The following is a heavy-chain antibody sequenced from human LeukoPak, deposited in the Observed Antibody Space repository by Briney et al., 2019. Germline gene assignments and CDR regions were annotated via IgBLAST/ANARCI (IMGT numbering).Heavy chain of an antibody. CDR2: IYYSGST. J-gene: IGHJ3*02. CDR3: ARYIVSYPHDAFDI. Sequence: SETLSLTCTVSGGSISSYYWSWIRQPPGKGLEWIGYIYYSGSTSYNPSLKSRVTISVDTSKKQFSLKVRSVTAADTAFYYCARYIVSYPHDAFDIWGQGTMVTVSS. V-gene: IGHV4-59*01. CDR1: GGSISSYY. D-gene: IGHD1-26*01.